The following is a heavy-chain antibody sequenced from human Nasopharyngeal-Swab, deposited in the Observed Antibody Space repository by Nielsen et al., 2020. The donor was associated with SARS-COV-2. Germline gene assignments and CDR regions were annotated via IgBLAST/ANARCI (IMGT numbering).Heavy chain of an antibody. CDR3: ARGQDAYYYMDV. J-gene: IGHJ6*03. V-gene: IGHV4-39*07. CDR1: GGSISSSSYY. CDR2: INDRGSG. Sequence: SETLSLTCTVSGGSISSSSYYWGWIRQTPGKGLEWIGEINDRGSGNHNPSLRSRVTISAGTSNIQFSLKLNSVTAADTAVYYCARGQDAYYYMDVWGEGTTVTVSS. D-gene: IGHD2-15*01.